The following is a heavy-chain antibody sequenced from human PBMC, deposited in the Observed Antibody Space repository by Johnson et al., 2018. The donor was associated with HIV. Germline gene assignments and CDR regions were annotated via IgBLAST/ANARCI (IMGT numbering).Heavy chain of an antibody. CDR3: ATRDTTHRPGAFDL. CDR1: GFTVSTYH. V-gene: IGHV3-11*04. Sequence: QVQLVESGGGLIQPGESLRLSCAASGFTVSTYHMSWVRQAPGKGLEWISYISSSGSTIYSADSVKGRFTISRDNAKNSLYLQMSSLRAEDTAVYYCATRDTTHRPGAFDLWGQGTMGTVSS. CDR2: ISSSGSTI. J-gene: IGHJ3*01. D-gene: IGHD1-14*01.